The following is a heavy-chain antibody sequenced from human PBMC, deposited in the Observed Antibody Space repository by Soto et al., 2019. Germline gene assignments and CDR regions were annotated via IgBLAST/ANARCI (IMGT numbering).Heavy chain of an antibody. CDR3: ARDKITGLFDY. Sequence: QVQLQQWGAGLLKPSETLSLTCAVYGGSFSGYYWTWIRQPPGTGLEWIGEINHSGSTNYNPSLKGRVTISVATSKNQFSLKLTSVTAADTAVYYCARDKITGLFDYWGQGTLVTVSS. CDR2: INHSGST. CDR1: GGSFSGYY. J-gene: IGHJ4*02. D-gene: IGHD2-8*02. V-gene: IGHV4-34*01.